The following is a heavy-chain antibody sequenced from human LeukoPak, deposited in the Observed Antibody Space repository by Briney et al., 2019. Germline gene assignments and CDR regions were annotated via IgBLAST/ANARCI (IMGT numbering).Heavy chain of an antibody. V-gene: IGHV3-23*01. Sequence: GGSLRLSCAASGFTFTSYSMSWVRQAPGEGLEWVSGTSDRGDYTYYADSVKGRLTISRDNSKNTLYLQMNSLRAEDTALYFCAKKAQYNGNYPLDYWGQGTLVTVST. D-gene: IGHD1-26*01. CDR2: TSDRGDYT. CDR3: AKKAQYNGNYPLDY. CDR1: GFTFTSYS. J-gene: IGHJ4*02.